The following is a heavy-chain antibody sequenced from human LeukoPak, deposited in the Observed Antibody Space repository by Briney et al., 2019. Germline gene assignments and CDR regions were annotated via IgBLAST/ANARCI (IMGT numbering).Heavy chain of an antibody. D-gene: IGHD5-12*01. J-gene: IGHJ5*02. Sequence: GGSLRLSCAASGFTFSSYSMNWVRQAPGKGLEWVSSISSSSSYIYYADSVKGRFTISRDNAKNSLYLQMNSLRAEDTAVYYCARDQRVGAGRAGYDWFDPWGQGTLVTVSS. V-gene: IGHV3-21*01. CDR1: GFTFSSYS. CDR2: ISSSSSYI. CDR3: ARDQRVGAGRAGYDWFDP.